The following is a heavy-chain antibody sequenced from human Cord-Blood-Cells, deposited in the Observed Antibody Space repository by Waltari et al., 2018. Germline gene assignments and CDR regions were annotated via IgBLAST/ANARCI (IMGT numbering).Heavy chain of an antibody. CDR1: GYTFTGYY. D-gene: IGHD6-6*01. CDR2: STPNSGGT. Sequence: QVQLVQSGAEVKKPGASVKVSCKASGYTFTGYYMHWVRQAPGQGLEWMGWSTPNSGGTNYAQTFQGRVTMTRDTSISTAYMELSRLRSDDTAVYYCASLNSSSNAFDIWGQGTMVTVSS. CDR3: ASLNSSSNAFDI. V-gene: IGHV1-2*02. J-gene: IGHJ3*02.